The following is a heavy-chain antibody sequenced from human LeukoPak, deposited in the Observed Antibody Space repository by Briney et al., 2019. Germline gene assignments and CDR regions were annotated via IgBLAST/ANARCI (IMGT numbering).Heavy chain of an antibody. Sequence: PGGSLRLSCAASGFTFSSYDMHWVRQATGKGLEWDSAIGTAGDTYYPGSVKGRFTISRENAKNSLYLQMNSLRAGDTAVYYCAREGRVAVAGNYYYYYGMDVWGQGTTVTVSS. CDR1: GFTFSSYD. CDR3: AREGRVAVAGNYYYYYGMDV. D-gene: IGHD6-19*01. J-gene: IGHJ6*02. V-gene: IGHV3-13*01. CDR2: IGTAGDT.